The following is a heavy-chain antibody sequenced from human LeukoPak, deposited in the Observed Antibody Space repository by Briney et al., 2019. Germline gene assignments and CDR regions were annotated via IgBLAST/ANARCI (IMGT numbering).Heavy chain of an antibody. CDR2: ISGSGGSA. CDR3: AKGGEESTYGYFEY. D-gene: IGHD3-10*01. Sequence: GGSLRLSCAASGFTFNTYVMSWVRQAPGKGLEWVSVISGSGGSADYADSVKGRFTISRDNSKNTLSLQMNSLRAEDTAVYYCAKGGEESTYGYFEYWGQGTLVTVSS. CDR1: GFTFNTYV. J-gene: IGHJ4*02. V-gene: IGHV3-23*01.